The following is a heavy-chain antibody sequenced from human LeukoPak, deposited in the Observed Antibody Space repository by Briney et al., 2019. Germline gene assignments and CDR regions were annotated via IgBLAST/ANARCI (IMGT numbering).Heavy chain of an antibody. CDR1: GGSFSGYY. Sequence: PSETLSLICAVYGGSFSGYYWSWIRQPPGKGLEWIGEINHSGSTNYNPSLKSRVTISVDKSKNQFSLKLSSVTAADTAVYYCARVMRGYCSSTSCSDGSIDPWGQGTLVTVSS. CDR2: INHSGST. D-gene: IGHD2-2*01. CDR3: ARVMRGYCSSTSCSDGSIDP. J-gene: IGHJ5*02. V-gene: IGHV4-34*01.